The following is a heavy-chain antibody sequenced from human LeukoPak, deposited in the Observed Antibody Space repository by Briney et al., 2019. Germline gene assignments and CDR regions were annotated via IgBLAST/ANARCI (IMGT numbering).Heavy chain of an antibody. D-gene: IGHD3-9*01. J-gene: IGHJ4*02. CDR1: GGSISSHY. V-gene: IGHV4-59*11. Sequence: SETLSLTCTVSGGSISSHYWSWIRQPPGKGLEWIGYIYYSGSTNYNPSLRSRVTISVDTSKNQFSLKLSSVTAADTAVYYCAREGSYYDILTGYYGGVGYYFDYWGQGTLVTVSS. CDR3: AREGSYYDILTGYYGGVGYYFDY. CDR2: IYYSGST.